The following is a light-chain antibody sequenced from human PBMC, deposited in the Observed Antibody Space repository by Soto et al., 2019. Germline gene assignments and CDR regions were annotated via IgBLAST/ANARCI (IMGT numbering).Light chain of an antibody. CDR2: GAS. CDR1: QSVSSN. V-gene: IGKV3-15*01. J-gene: IGKJ2*01. Sequence: EIVMTQSQATLSVSPGERATLSCRASQSVSSNLAWYQQKPGQTPRLLIYGASTRATGIPDRFSGSASGTEFTRAIRSFLSADFALYFCIQYNSWPPEAFGQGTKVDIK. CDR3: IQYNSWPPEA.